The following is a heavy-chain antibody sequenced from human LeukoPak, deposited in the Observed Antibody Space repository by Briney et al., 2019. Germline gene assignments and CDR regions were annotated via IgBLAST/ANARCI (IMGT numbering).Heavy chain of an antibody. CDR2: ISGSGGST. Sequence: GGSLRLSWAASGFTFSSYAMSWVRQAPGKGLEWVSAISGSGGSTYYADSVKGRFTISRDNSKKTLYLQMNSLRAEDTAVYYCAKYPDYYYYYMDVWGKGTTVTVSS. CDR3: AKYPDYYYYYMDV. CDR1: GFTFSSYA. J-gene: IGHJ6*03. V-gene: IGHV3-23*01.